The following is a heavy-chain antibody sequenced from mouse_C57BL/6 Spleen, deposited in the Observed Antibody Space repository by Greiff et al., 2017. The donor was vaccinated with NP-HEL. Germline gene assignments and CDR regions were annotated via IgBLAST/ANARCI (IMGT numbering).Heavy chain of an antibody. J-gene: IGHJ1*03. CDR1: GYTFTDYN. CDR3: ARHDGYYWYFDV. V-gene: IGHV1-22*01. CDR2: INPNNGGT. D-gene: IGHD2-3*01. Sequence: EVQLVESGPELVKPGASVKMSCKASGYTFTDYNMHWVKQSHGKSLEWIGYINPNNGGTSYNQKFKGKATLTVNKSSSTAYMELRSLTSEDSAVYYCARHDGYYWYFDVWGTGTTVTVSS.